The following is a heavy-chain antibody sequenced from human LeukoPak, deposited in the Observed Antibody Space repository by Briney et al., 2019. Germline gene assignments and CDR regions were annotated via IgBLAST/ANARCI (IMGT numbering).Heavy chain of an antibody. CDR1: GYTFTGYY. D-gene: IGHD3-3*01. Sequence: ASVKVSCKASGYTFTGYYMHWVRQAPGQGLEWMGWINPNSGGTNYAQKFQGRVTMTRDTSISTAYMELSRLRSDDTAVYYCATYYDFRSGPKGVRFDYWGQGTLVTVSS. V-gene: IGHV1-2*02. CDR2: INPNSGGT. CDR3: ATYYDFRSGPKGVRFDY. J-gene: IGHJ4*02.